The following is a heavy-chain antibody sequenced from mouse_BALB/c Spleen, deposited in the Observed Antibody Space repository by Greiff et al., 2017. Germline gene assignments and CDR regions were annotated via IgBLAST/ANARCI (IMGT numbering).Heavy chain of an antibody. Sequence: DVMLVESGGGLVQPGGSRKLSCAASGFTFSSFGMHWVRQAPEKGLEWVAYISSGSSTIYYADTVKGRFTISRDNPKNTLFLQMTSLRSEDTAMYYCARGGGRYYAMDYWGQGTSVTVSS. CDR1: GFTFSSFG. V-gene: IGHV5-17*02. CDR3: ARGGGRYYAMDY. J-gene: IGHJ4*01. CDR2: ISSGSSTI.